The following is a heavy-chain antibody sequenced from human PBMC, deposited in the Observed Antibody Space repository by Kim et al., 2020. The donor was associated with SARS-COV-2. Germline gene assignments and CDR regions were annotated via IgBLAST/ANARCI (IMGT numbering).Heavy chain of an antibody. V-gene: IGHV3-21*04. CDR2: ISSSSSYI. J-gene: IGHJ4*02. CDR1: GFTFSSYS. Sequence: GGSLRLSCAASGFTFSSYSMNWVRQAPGKGLEWVSSISSSSSYIYYADSVKGRFTISRDNAKNSLYLQMNSLRAEDTAVYYCARDWSGYDWGGDYWGQGTLGTVSS. CDR3: ARDWSGYDWGGDY. D-gene: IGHD5-12*01.